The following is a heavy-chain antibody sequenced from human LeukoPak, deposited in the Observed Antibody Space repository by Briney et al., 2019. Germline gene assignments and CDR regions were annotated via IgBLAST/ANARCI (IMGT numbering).Heavy chain of an antibody. V-gene: IGHV3-30*02. J-gene: IGHJ3*02. CDR1: GFTFSSYG. D-gene: IGHD3-22*01. Sequence: PGGSLRLSCAASGFTFSSYGMHWVRQAPGKGLEWVAFIRYDGSNKYYADSVKGRFTISRDNSKNTLYLQMNSLRAEDTVVYYCAYDSTGYDLGAFDIWGQGTMVTVSS. CDR2: IRYDGSNK. CDR3: AYDSTGYDLGAFDI.